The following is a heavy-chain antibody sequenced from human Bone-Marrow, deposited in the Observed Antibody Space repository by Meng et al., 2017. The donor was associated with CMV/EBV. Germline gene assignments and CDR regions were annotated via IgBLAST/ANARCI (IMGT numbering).Heavy chain of an antibody. V-gene: IGHV1-18*01. CDR1: GYTFTGYG. Sequence: CKASGYTFTGYGISWVRQAPGQGLEWMGWISAYNGNTNYAQKLQGRVTMTTDTSTSTAYMELRSLRSDDTAVYYCASSRRGLTRFFDYWGQGTLVTVSS. J-gene: IGHJ4*02. CDR3: ASSRRGLTRFFDY. D-gene: IGHD2-2*01. CDR2: ISAYNGNT.